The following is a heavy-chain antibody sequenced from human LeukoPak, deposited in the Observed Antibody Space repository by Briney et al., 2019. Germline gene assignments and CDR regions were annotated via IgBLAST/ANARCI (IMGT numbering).Heavy chain of an antibody. CDR1: GFTFSSYW. CDR3: ARAAPLERLRYFDY. V-gene: IGHV3-7*01. J-gene: IGHJ4*02. CDR2: IKQDGSEK. Sequence: GGSLRLSCAASGFTFSSYWTSWVRQAPGKGLEWVANIKQDGSEKYYVDSVKGRFTISRDNAKNSLYLQMNSLRAEDTAVYYCARAAPLERLRYFDYWGQGTLVTVSS. D-gene: IGHD1-1*01.